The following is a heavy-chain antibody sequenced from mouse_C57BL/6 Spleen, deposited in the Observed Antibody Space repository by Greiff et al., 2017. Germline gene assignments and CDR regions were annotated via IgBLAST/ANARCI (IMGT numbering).Heavy chain of an antibody. CDR2: IHPNSGST. D-gene: IGHD1-1*01. J-gene: IGHJ4*01. Sequence: QVQLQQPGAELVKPGASVKLSCKASGYTFTSYWMHWVKQRPGQGLEWIGMIHPNSGSTNYNKKFKSKATLTVDKSSSTAYMQLSSLTSEDSAVYYCARSYPFDYAMDYWGQGTSVTVSS. V-gene: IGHV1-64*01. CDR1: GYTFTSYW. CDR3: ARSYPFDYAMDY.